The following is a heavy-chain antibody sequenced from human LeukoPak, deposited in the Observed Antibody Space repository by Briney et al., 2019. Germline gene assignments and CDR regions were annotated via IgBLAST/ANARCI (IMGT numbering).Heavy chain of an antibody. CDR3: ATGPFGVPSDDY. V-gene: IGHV3-30-3*01. D-gene: IGHD3-3*01. CDR2: ISYDGSNK. CDR1: GFTFSSYA. J-gene: IGHJ4*02. Sequence: GRSLRLSCAASGFTFSSYAMHWVRQAPGKGLEWVAVISYDGSNKYYADSVKGRFTISRDNSKNTLYLQMNSLRAEDTAVYYCATGPFGVPSDDYWGQGTLVTVSS.